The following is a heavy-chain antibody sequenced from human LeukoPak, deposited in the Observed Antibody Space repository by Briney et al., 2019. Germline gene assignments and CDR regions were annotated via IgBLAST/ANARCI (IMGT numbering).Heavy chain of an antibody. CDR1: GGSISSGGYY. CDR2: IYYSGST. Sequence: SETLSLTCTVSGGSISSGGYYWSWIRQHPGKGLEWIGYIYYSGSTYYDPSLKSRVTISVDTSKNQFSLKLSFVTAADTAVYYCARDVNTDCSGGSCYSSWFDPWGQGTLVTVSS. V-gene: IGHV4-31*03. D-gene: IGHD2-15*01. J-gene: IGHJ5*02. CDR3: ARDVNTDCSGGSCYSSWFDP.